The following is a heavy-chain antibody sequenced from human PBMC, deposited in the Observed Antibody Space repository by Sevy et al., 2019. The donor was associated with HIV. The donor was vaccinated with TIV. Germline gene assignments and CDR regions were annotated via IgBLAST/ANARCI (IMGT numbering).Heavy chain of an antibody. J-gene: IGHJ4*02. CDR3: ARHRSYSDSWPPQPIDY. CDR1: GDSIRSSGYY. Sequence: SETLSLTCTVSGDSIRSSGYYWAWIRQPPGKELEWIGSMYYSGSTYYNPSLKSRVTTSVDTSKNQFSLNLSSVTAADTAVYYCARHRSYSDSWPPQPIDYWGQGTLVTVSS. D-gene: IGHD6-13*01. CDR2: MYYSGST. V-gene: IGHV4-39*01.